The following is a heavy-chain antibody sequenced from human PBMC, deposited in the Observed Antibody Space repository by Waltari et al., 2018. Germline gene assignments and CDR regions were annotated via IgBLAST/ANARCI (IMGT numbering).Heavy chain of an antibody. CDR1: GNTLSGYF. J-gene: IGHJ6*02. Sequence: QVLLAQSGAEVKMPGASVRVSCSGNTLSGYFLPLVRHAPGQGLEWMGWINFNTGGTLYAQKFQGRVTMTRDTSIATAYMELSGLRYDDTAVYYCATDRGGYPGMDVWGQGTTVTVSS. CDR3: ATDRGGYPGMDV. V-gene: IGHV1-2*02. D-gene: IGHD5-12*01. CDR2: INFNTGGT.